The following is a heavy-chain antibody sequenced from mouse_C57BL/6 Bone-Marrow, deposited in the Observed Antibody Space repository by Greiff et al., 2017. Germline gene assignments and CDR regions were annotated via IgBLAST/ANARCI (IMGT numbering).Heavy chain of an antibody. J-gene: IGHJ3*01. D-gene: IGHD2-9*01. CDR1: GYTFTSYW. CDR2: IHPNSGST. Sequence: QVQLKQPGAELVKPGASVKLSCKASGYTFTSYWMPWVKQRPGQGLEWIGMIHPNSGSTNYNEKFKSKATLTVDKSSSTAYMQLSSLTSEDSAVYYCARSYYGYDGAWFAYWGQGTLVTVSA. V-gene: IGHV1-64*01. CDR3: ARSYYGYDGAWFAY.